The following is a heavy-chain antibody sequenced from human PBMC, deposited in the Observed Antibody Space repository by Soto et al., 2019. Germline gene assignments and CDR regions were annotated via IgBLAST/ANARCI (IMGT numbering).Heavy chain of an antibody. J-gene: IGHJ3*01. V-gene: IGHV3-23*01. Sequence: GSLRLSCAASGFTFSGCAMNWVRQAPGKGLEWVSVISASDGTTYYADSVKGRFSISRDNSKNTLFLQMNSLRAEDTAVYYCAKDRTPAARPGGASDFWGRGTMVTVSS. CDR2: ISASDGTT. CDR3: AKDRTPAARPGGASDF. CDR1: GFTFSGCA. D-gene: IGHD6-25*01.